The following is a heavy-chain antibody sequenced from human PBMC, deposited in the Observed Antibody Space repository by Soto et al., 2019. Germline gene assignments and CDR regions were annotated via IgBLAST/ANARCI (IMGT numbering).Heavy chain of an antibody. Sequence: SETLSLTCTVSGGSISSYYWSWIRQPPGKGLEWIGYIYYSGSTNYNPSLKSRVTISVDTSKNQISLKLSSVTAADTAVYYCARGISWLLRIDYWGQGTLVTVSS. CDR2: IYYSGST. CDR3: ARGISWLLRIDY. V-gene: IGHV4-59*01. D-gene: IGHD3-10*01. J-gene: IGHJ4*02. CDR1: GGSISSYY.